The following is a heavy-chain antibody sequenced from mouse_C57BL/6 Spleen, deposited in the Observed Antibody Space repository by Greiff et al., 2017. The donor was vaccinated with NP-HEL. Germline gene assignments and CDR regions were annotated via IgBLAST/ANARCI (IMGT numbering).Heavy chain of an antibody. Sequence: EVQLQQSGPELVKPGASVKISCKASGYTFTDYYMNWVKQSHGKSLEWIGDINPNNGGTSYNQKFKGKATLTVDKSSSTAYMELRSLTSEDSAVDYCARDYYGSSGFDYWGQGTTLTVSS. V-gene: IGHV1-26*01. CDR3: ARDYYGSSGFDY. CDR2: INPNNGGT. J-gene: IGHJ2*01. CDR1: GYTFTDYY. D-gene: IGHD1-1*01.